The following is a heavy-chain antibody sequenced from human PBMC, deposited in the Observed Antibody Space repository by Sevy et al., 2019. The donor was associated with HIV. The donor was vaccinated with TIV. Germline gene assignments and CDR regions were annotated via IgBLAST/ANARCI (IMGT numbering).Heavy chain of an antibody. CDR2: ISYDESKK. D-gene: IGHD3-3*01. CDR3: AKGLYYYDARNFPDY. Sequence: GGSLRLSCVTSGFTSKTFGMHWVRQTPGKGLEWVALISYDESKKYYADSVKGRFTISRDTSKNTLYLQMHRLTSEDTTVYYCAKGLYYYDARNFPDYWGQGTQVTVSS. V-gene: IGHV3-30*02. J-gene: IGHJ4*02. CDR1: GFTSKTFG.